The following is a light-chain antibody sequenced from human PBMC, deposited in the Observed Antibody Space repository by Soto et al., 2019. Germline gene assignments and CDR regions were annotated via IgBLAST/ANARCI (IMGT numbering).Light chain of an antibody. CDR1: SSNIGAGYD. J-gene: IGLJ2*01. V-gene: IGLV1-40*01. CDR3: QSYDSSLSGSV. Sequence: HSVLTQPPSVSGAPGQRVTISCTGSSSNIGAGYDVHWYQQLPGTAPKLLIYGNSNRPSGVPDRFSGSKSGTSASLAITGLQAEDEADSYCQSYDSSLSGSVFGGGTKVTVL. CDR2: GNS.